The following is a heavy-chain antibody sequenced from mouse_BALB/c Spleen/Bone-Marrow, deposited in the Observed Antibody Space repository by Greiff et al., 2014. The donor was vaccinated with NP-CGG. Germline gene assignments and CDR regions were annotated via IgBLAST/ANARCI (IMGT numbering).Heavy chain of an antibody. J-gene: IGHJ1*01. CDR2: ISSGSSTI. V-gene: IGHV5-17*02. Sequence: EVQLVESGGGLVQPGGSRKLSCAASGFTFSSFGMHWVRQAPEKGLEWVAYISSGSSTIYYADTVKGRFTISRDNPKNTLFLQMTSLRSEDTAMYYCARWGRGENWYFDVWGAGTTVTVSS. CDR1: GFTFSSFG. CDR3: ARWGRGENWYFDV.